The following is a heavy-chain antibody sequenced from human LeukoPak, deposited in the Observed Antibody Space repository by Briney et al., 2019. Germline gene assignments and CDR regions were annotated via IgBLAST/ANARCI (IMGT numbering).Heavy chain of an antibody. J-gene: IGHJ4*02. V-gene: IGHV3-30-3*01. Sequence: GGSLRLSCAASGFTFSSYAMHWVRQAPGKGLEWVAVISYDGSNKYYADSVKGRFTISRDNSKNTLYLQMNSLGAEDTAIYYCANVYIGGGPFDYWGQGTLVTVSS. CDR1: GFTFSSYA. CDR3: ANVYIGGGPFDY. CDR2: ISYDGSNK. D-gene: IGHD4-23*01.